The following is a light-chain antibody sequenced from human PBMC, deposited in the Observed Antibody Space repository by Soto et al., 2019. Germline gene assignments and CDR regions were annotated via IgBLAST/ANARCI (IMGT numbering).Light chain of an antibody. Sequence: EIVLTQSPVTLSSSPGERATLSCRASQSLSSSYFAWYQHKPRQGPRXLIYGAFTRATGIPDRLGGSGSGTDFILTISRLAPEDFAVDYYQQHETLITFGPGTRLEIK. J-gene: IGKJ5*01. CDR3: QQHETLIT. CDR2: GAF. V-gene: IGKV3-20*01. CDR1: QSLSSSY.